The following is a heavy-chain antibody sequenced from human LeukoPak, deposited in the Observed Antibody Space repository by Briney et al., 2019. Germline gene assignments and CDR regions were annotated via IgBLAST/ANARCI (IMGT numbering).Heavy chain of an antibody. J-gene: IGHJ4*02. CDR2: IIPVFDTA. V-gene: IGHV1-69*05. CDR3: ALSAEKQLVYFDF. Sequence: GASVKVSCKASGDTFSNYDVTWVRQAPGQGLEWMGRIIPVFDTAKYAQNFQGRVTMTTDESSSTAYMELYSLRSADTAVYYCALSAEKQLVYFDFWGQGTLVTVSS. CDR1: GDTFSNYD. D-gene: IGHD6-13*01.